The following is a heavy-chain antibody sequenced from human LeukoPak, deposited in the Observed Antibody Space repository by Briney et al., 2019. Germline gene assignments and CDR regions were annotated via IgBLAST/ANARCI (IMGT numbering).Heavy chain of an antibody. CDR3: ARGGYSGYDYYQGIAGFDY. Sequence: PGRSLRLSCAASGFTFSSYGMHWVRQAPGKGLEWVAVIWYDGSNKYYADSVKGRFTISRDNSKNTLYLQMNSLRAEDTAVYYCARGGYSGYDYYQGIAGFDYWGQGTLVTVSS. D-gene: IGHD5-12*01. V-gene: IGHV3-33*01. CDR2: IWYDGSNK. J-gene: IGHJ4*02. CDR1: GFTFSSYG.